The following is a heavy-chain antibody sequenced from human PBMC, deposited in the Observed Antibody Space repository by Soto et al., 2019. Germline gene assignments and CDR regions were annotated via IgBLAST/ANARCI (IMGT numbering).Heavy chain of an antibody. D-gene: IGHD3-16*01. CDR2: INPNSGGT. V-gene: IGHV1-2*04. CDR3: ARGGHYDGVSYHPVGFDY. CDR1: GYTFTGYY. J-gene: IGHJ4*02. Sequence: GASVKVSCKASGYTFTGYYIHWVRQVPGQGLEWMGWINPNSGGTNYAQNFQGWVTMTRDTSINTAYMELNSLSAEDTAVYYCARGGHYDGVSYHPVGFDYWGQGTQVTVSS.